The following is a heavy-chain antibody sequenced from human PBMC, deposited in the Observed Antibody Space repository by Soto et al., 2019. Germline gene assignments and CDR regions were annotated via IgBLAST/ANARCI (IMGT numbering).Heavy chain of an antibody. CDR2: MNPNSGKA. J-gene: IGHJ2*01. D-gene: IGHD2-15*01. CDR1: GYTFTSYD. V-gene: IGHV1-8*01. Sequence: QVQLVQSGAEVKKPGASVKVSCKASGYTFTSYDINWVRQAAGQGLEWIGWMNPNSGKAVYAQKFQGRVTMAGNTSISTAYMELSSLRSDDTAVYFCARGLVVVSATYWSFDLWGRGTLVTLSS. CDR3: ARGLVVVSATYWSFDL.